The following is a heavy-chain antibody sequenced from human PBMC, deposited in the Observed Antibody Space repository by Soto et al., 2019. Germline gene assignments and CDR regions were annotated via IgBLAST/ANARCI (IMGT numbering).Heavy chain of an antibody. V-gene: IGHV4-39*01. CDR2: IYYSGST. CDR1: GGSISSSSYY. CDR3: ARSPKGVFYFQH. J-gene: IGHJ1*01. D-gene: IGHD3-16*01. Sequence: SETLSLTCTVSGGSISSSSYYWGWIRQPPGKGLEWIGSIYYSGSTYYNPSLKSRVTISVDTSKNQFSLKLSSVTAADTAVYYCARSPKGVFYFQHWGQGTLVTVSS.